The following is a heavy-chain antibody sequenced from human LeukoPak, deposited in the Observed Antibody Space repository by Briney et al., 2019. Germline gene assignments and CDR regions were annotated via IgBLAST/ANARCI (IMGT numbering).Heavy chain of an antibody. Sequence: GGSLRLSCAASGFTFSSYNMNWVRQAPGKGREGVSYISSSSSTIYYADSVKGRFTISRDNAKNSLYLQMNSLRDEDTAVYYCARAYSSSSGSVSDYWGQGTLVTVSS. CDR1: GFTFSSYN. CDR3: ARAYSSSSGSVSDY. CDR2: ISSSSSTI. J-gene: IGHJ4*02. V-gene: IGHV3-48*02. D-gene: IGHD6-6*01.